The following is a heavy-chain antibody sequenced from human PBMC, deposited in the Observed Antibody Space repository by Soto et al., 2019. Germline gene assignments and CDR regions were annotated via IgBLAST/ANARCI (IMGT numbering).Heavy chain of an antibody. CDR1: GGTFSSYA. D-gene: IGHD6-19*01. CDR3: ARDGGSGWPQRFDY. CDR2: IIPIFGTA. J-gene: IGHJ4*02. Sequence: WASVKVSCKASGGTFSSYAISWVRQAPGQGLEWMGGIIPIFGTANYAQKFQGRVTITADESTSTAYMELSSLRSEDTAVYYCARDGGSGWPQRFDYWGQGTLVTVSS. V-gene: IGHV1-69*13.